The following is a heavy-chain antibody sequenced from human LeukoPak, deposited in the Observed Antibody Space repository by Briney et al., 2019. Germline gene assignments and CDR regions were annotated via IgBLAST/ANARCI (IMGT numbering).Heavy chain of an antibody. J-gene: IGHJ3*02. CDR2: IYHSGST. CDR1: GGSISSGGYS. Sequence: SETLSLTCAVSGGSISSGGYSWSWIRQPPGKGLEWIGYIYHSGSTYYNPSLKSRVTISVDTSKNQFSLKLTSVTAADTAVYYCARGGTLRNAFDIWGQGTMVTVSS. CDR3: ARGGTLRNAFDI. D-gene: IGHD1-1*01. V-gene: IGHV4-30-2*01.